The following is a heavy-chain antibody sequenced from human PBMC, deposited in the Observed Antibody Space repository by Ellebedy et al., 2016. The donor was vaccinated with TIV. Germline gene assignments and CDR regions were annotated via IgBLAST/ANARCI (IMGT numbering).Heavy chain of an antibody. V-gene: IGHV3-48*04. Sequence: GESLKISCTASGFTFIGYTMHWVRQAPGKGLEWVSYISSSSSTIYYADSVKGRFTISRDNAKNSLYLQMNSLRAEDTAVYYCARGPATIFGVVKPLDYWGQGTLVTVSS. D-gene: IGHD3-3*01. CDR1: GFTFIGYT. CDR3: ARGPATIFGVVKPLDY. J-gene: IGHJ4*02. CDR2: ISSSSSTI.